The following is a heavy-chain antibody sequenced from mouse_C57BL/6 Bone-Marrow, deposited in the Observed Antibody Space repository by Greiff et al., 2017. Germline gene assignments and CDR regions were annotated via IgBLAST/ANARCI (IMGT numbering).Heavy chain of an antibody. Sequence: EVQLVESGGDLVKPGGSLKLSCAAPGFTFSSYGMSWVRPTPDKRLEWVATISSGGSYTYYPDSVKGRFTNSGDNSKNTLYLQMSSLKSEDTAMYYCERQGNYAMDYWGQGTSVTVSS. CDR3: ERQGNYAMDY. CDR1: GFTFSSYG. J-gene: IGHJ4*01. CDR2: ISSGGSYT. V-gene: IGHV5-6*01.